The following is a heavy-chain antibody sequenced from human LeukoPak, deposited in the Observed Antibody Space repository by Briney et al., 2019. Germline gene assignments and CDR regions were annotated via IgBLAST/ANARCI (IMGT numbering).Heavy chain of an antibody. CDR2: VSAYRDNT. V-gene: IGHV1-18*01. D-gene: IGHD3-10*01. Sequence: GASVKVSCKTSGYNFDTNRITWVRQAPGQGLEWVGSVSAYRDNTDYAQKFRGRVTMGTDTSTSTAYMELRSLRSDDTAVYYCARDASGLDSWGQGTLVTVSS. CDR3: ARDASGLDS. CDR1: GYNFDTNR. J-gene: IGHJ4*02.